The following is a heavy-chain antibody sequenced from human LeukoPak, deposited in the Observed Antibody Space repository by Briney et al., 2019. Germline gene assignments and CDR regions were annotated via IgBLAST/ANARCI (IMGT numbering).Heavy chain of an antibody. CDR2: IYSGGST. CDR1: GFTVSSNY. Sequence: GRSLRLSCAASGFTVSSNYMSWVRQAPGKGLEWVSVIYSGGSTYYADSVKGRFTISRDNSKNTLYLQMNSLRAEDTAVYYCARLKAPRDAFDIWGQGTMVTVSS. D-gene: IGHD1-14*01. J-gene: IGHJ3*02. CDR3: ARLKAPRDAFDI. V-gene: IGHV3-53*01.